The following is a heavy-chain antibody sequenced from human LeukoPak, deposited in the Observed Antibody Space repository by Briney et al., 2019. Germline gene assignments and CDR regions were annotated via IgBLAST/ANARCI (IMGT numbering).Heavy chain of an antibody. Sequence: SETLSLTCAVYGGSSIFYYWSWIRQPPEKGLEWIGEINLSGSTNYNPSLKSRVTISIDTSKNQFSLKLSSVTAADTAVYYCARGGLYCGDDCYYWGQGTLVTVSS. V-gene: IGHV4-34*01. CDR2: INLSGST. CDR1: GGSSIFYY. J-gene: IGHJ4*02. CDR3: ARGGLYCGDDCYY. D-gene: IGHD2-21*02.